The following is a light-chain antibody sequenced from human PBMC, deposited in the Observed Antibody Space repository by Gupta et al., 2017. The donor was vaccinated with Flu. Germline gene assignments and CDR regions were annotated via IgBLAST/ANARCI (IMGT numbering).Light chain of an antibody. CDR1: QSVSSSS. Sequence: EIVLTQSRVTLSLSPGERATLSCRASQSVSSSSLAWYQQKPGQAPRLLIYGASSRATGLPDQSSGSGPGTDFTLTISRLEPAPFPLHYCQQEGNSPRTFGQRTKVEIK. CDR2: GAS. V-gene: IGKV3-20*01. J-gene: IGKJ1*01. CDR3: QQEGNSPRT.